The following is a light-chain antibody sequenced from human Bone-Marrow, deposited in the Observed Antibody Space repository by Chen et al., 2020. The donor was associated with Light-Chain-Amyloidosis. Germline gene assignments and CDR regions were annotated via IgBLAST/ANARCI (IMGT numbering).Light chain of an antibody. Sequence: QSALPQPASVSGSPGQSITISCTGTSSDVGGDNHVSWYQQHPDKAPKLMIYEVTNRPSWVPDRFSGSKSDNTASLTISGLQTEDEAEYFCSSYTITNTLVFGSGTRVTVL. V-gene: IGLV2-14*01. J-gene: IGLJ1*01. CDR3: SSYTITNTLV. CDR2: EVT. CDR1: SSDVGGDNH.